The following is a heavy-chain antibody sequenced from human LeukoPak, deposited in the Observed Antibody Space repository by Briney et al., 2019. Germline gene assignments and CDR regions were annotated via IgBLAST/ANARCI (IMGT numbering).Heavy chain of an antibody. Sequence: PGGSLRLSCAASGFNFDDYTMHWVRQIPGKSLEWVSLINWDGGSTFYADSVEGRFTISRDTRKNFLYLQMISLRTEDTALYYCAKDLGKVIAAAGTSGFDSWGRGTLVTVSS. CDR2: INWDGGST. CDR3: AKDLGKVIAAAGTSGFDS. CDR1: GFNFDDYT. V-gene: IGHV3-43*01. D-gene: IGHD6-13*01. J-gene: IGHJ4*01.